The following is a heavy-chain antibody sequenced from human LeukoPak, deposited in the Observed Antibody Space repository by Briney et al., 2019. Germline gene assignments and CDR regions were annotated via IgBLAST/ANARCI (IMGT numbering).Heavy chain of an antibody. D-gene: IGHD3-16*02. V-gene: IGHV3-66*01. Sequence: PGGSLRLSCAASGFTVSSNYMSWVRQAPGKGLEWVSVIYSGGSTYYADSVKGRFTISRDNSKNTLYLQMNSLRAEDTAVYYCARDQGSRLRLGELSRFDPWGQGTLVTVSS. CDR2: IYSGGST. J-gene: IGHJ5*02. CDR3: ARDQGSRLRLGELSRFDP. CDR1: GFTVSSNY.